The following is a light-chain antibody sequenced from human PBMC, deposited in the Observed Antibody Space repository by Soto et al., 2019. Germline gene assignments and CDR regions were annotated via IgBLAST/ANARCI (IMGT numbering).Light chain of an antibody. CDR2: KAS. V-gene: IGKV1-5*03. J-gene: IGKJ1*01. CDR3: QQYSTWWT. Sequence: DIQMTQSPSTLSASVGDRVTITCRASQSISSWLAWYQQKPGKAPKLLIYKASSLESGVPSRFSGSGSGTEFTLTISSLQPDDVATYYCQQYSTWWTFGQGTKVEIK. CDR1: QSISSW.